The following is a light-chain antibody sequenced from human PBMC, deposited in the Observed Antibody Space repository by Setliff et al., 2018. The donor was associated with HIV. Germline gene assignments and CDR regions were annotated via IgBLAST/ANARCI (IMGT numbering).Light chain of an antibody. Sequence: QSALAQPPSVSGSPGQSVTISCTGTSSDVGSYNRVSWYQQPPGTAPKLMIYEVNNRPSGVPDRSSGSKSGNTASLTISGLQAEDEADYYCSSYTSISTYVFGTGTKVTV. J-gene: IGLJ1*01. CDR3: SSYTSISTYV. V-gene: IGLV2-18*02. CDR1: SSDVGSYNR. CDR2: EVN.